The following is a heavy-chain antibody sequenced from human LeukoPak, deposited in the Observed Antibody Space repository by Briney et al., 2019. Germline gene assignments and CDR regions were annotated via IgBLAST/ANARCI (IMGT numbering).Heavy chain of an antibody. CDR2: LTGRGDSA. Sequence: PGGSLRLSCGASGFTFSNYAMYWVRQAPGKGLEWVSGLTGRGDSAYYADSVKGRFTISRDNSKNTLYLEMNSLRADDTAVYYCAKGDIVATMWGVGFDYWGQGTLVTVSS. CDR1: GFTFSNYA. J-gene: IGHJ4*02. D-gene: IGHD5-12*01. V-gene: IGHV3-23*01. CDR3: AKGDIVATMWGVGFDY.